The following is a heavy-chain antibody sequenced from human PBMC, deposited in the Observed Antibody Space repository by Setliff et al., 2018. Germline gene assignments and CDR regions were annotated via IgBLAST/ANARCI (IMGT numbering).Heavy chain of an antibody. CDR3: AREGGLQGATSYYYFYNYINV. V-gene: IGHV1-2*02. J-gene: IGHJ6*03. D-gene: IGHD1-26*01. Sequence: RASVKVSCKTSGYTFTGYFIHWVLQAPRQGLEWLGWINPKSGVTSYAQSFQGRIAMTRDTSINTVYMELNSLTSDDAAVYFCAREGGLQGATSYYYFYNYINVWGKGTKVTVSS. CDR2: INPKSGVT. CDR1: GYTFTGYF.